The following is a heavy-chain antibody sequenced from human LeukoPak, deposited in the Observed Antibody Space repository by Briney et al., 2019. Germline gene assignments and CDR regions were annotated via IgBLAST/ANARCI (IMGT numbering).Heavy chain of an antibody. J-gene: IGHJ4*02. CDR2: INHSGST. Sequence: SETLSLTCAVYGGSFSGYYWSWIRQPPGKGLEWIGEINHSGSTNYNPSLKSRVTISVDTSKSQFSLKLSSVTAADTAVYYCARGRQSVDTATIDYWGQGTLVTVSS. CDR3: ARGRQSVDTATIDY. V-gene: IGHV4-34*01. D-gene: IGHD5-18*01. CDR1: GGSFSGYY.